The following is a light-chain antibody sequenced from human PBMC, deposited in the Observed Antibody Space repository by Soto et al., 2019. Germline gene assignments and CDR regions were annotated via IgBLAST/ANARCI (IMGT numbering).Light chain of an antibody. J-gene: IGKJ4*01. CDR3: HQPANSPPT. Sequence: SDDKTCRASQSVSSWLAWYQQKPGRAPKFLIYDASTLETGVPARFSGSGSGTEFTLTINNLQPEDFASYYCHQPANSPPTFGGGTKVDIK. CDR1: QSVSSW. V-gene: IGKV1-5*01. CDR2: DAS.